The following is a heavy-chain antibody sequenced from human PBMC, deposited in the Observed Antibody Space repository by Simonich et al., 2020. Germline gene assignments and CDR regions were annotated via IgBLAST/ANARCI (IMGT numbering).Heavy chain of an antibody. J-gene: IGHJ4*02. D-gene: IGHD6-13*01. Sequence: EVQLVESGGGLVKPGGSLRLSCAASGFTFRSYSMNWVRQAPGKGMEWVSSISSSSSYIYYAESVKGRFTISRDNAKNSLYLQMNSLRAEDTAVYYCARDAAGDYWGQGTLVTVSS. CDR3: ARDAAGDY. CDR1: GFTFRSYS. CDR2: ISSSSSYI. V-gene: IGHV3-21*01.